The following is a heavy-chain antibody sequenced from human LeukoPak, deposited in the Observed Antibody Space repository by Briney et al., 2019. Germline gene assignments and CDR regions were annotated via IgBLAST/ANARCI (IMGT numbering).Heavy chain of an antibody. CDR3: ARIAAAGTWYYYYYMDA. J-gene: IGHJ6*03. D-gene: IGHD6-13*01. CDR2: INTNTGNP. V-gene: IGHV7-4-1*02. Sequence: GASVKVSCKASGYTFTNYAMNWVRQAPGQGLEWMGWINTNTGNPTYAQGFTGRFVFSLDTSVSTAYLQISSLKAEDTAVYYCARIAAAGTWYYYYYMDAWGKGTTVTVSS. CDR1: GYTFTNYA.